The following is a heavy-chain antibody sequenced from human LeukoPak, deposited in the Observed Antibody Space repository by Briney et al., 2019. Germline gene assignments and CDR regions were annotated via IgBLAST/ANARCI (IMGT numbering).Heavy chain of an antibody. D-gene: IGHD2-15*01. CDR2: ICYSGST. V-gene: IGHV4-31*03. CDR1: GGSISSGGYY. J-gene: IGHJ1*01. CDR3: ARGGEYCSGGSCFGYFQH. Sequence: SETLSLTCTVSGGSISSGGYYWSWIRQHPGKGLEWIGYICYSGSTYYNPSLKSRVTISVDTSKNQFSLKLSSVTAADTAVYYCARGGEYCSGGSCFGYFQHWGQGTLVTVSS.